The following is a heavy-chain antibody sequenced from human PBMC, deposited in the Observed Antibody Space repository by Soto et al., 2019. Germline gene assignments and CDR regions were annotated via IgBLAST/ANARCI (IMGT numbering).Heavy chain of an antibody. Sequence: WGSLRICCASSVFTFSNAWMSWVRQAPGKGLEWVGRIKTDGGTTDYAAPVKGRFTISRDDSKNTLYLQMKSLKTEDTAVYYCTYQDYFSPPSSYYGMDVWGQGTTVTVSS. J-gene: IGHJ6*01. V-gene: IGHV3-15*01. CDR1: VFTFSNAW. D-gene: IGHD2-2*01. CDR3: TYQDYFSPPSSYYGMDV. CDR2: IKTDGGTT.